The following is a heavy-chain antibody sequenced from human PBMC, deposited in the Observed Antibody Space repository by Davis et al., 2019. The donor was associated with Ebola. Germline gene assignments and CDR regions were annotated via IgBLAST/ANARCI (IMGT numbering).Heavy chain of an antibody. V-gene: IGHV3-21*01. J-gene: IGHJ4*02. D-gene: IGHD3-22*01. CDR3: ARDHDSSGYYVEYFDY. CDR1: GFTFSSYG. Sequence: GESLKISCAASGFTFSSYGMHWVRQAPGKGLEWVSSISSSSSYIYYADSVKGRFTISRDNAKNSLYLQMNSLRAEDTAVYYCARDHDSSGYYVEYFDYWGQGTLVTVSS. CDR2: ISSSSSYI.